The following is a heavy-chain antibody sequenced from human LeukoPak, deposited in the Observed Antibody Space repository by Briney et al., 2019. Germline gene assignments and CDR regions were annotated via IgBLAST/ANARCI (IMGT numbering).Heavy chain of an antibody. V-gene: IGHV3-23*01. J-gene: IGHJ4*02. CDR2: IVNNDGTT. CDR1: GLTFSNYA. Sequence: PGGSLRLSCAVSGLTFSNYAMSWVRQAPGKGLEWVSSIVNNDGTTYYADSMKGRFTISRDKSKHMVYLQMNSLRAEDTAIYYCANLYYGFPFWGQGTLVTVSS. CDR3: ANLYYGFPF. D-gene: IGHD3/OR15-3a*01.